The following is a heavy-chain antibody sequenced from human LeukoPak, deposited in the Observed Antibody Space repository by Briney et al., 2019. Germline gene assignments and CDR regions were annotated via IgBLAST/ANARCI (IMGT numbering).Heavy chain of an antibody. D-gene: IGHD3-10*01. CDR1: GDSISSSKYY. CDR3: ARQVWFGEFHFDY. J-gene: IGHJ4*02. V-gene: IGHV4-39*07. Sequence: SETLSLTCTVSGDSISSSKYYWGWIRQPPGKGLEWIGSIDYSGSTYFNPSLESRVTISIDTSKNQFSLKVTSVIAADTAMYYCARQVWFGEFHFDYWGQGTLVTVSS. CDR2: IDYSGST.